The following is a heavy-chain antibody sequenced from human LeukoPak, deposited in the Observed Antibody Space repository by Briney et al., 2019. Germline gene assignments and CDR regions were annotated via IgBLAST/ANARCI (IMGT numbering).Heavy chain of an antibody. CDR2: IWYDGSNK. J-gene: IGHJ4*02. CDR3: VRDAALYYYDSSGIDY. V-gene: IGHV3-33*01. CDR1: GFTFSSYG. Sequence: GGSLRLSCAASGFTFSSYGMHWVRQAPGKGLEWVAVIWYDGSNKYYADSVKGRFTISRDNSKNTLYLQMNSLRAEDTAVYYCVRDAALYYYDSSGIDYWGQGTLVTVSS. D-gene: IGHD3-22*01.